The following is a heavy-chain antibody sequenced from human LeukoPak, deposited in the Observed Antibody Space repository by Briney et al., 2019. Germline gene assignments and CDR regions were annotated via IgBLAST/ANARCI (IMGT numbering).Heavy chain of an antibody. J-gene: IGHJ1*01. CDR2: ISPSGGIT. CDR1: GFAFISPG. V-gene: IGHV3-23*01. D-gene: IGHD3-16*01. CDR3: AKDDDWGRYKH. Sequence: GGSLLPSCAASGFAFISPGMNWVRQAPGKGLEGVSGISPSGGITYYTASVKGRFTISRDNSNNTQSLQMNSLRGEDTAVYYCAKDDDWGRYKHWGQGTLVTVSS.